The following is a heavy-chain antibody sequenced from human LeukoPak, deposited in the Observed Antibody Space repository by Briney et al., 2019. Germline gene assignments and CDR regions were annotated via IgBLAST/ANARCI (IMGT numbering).Heavy chain of an antibody. CDR2: ISAYNGNT. J-gene: IGHJ5*02. D-gene: IGHD1-26*01. V-gene: IGHV1-18*01. CDR1: GYTFTSYG. Sequence: ASVKVSCKASGYTFTSYGISWVRQAPGQGLEWMGWISAYNGNTNYAQKLQGRVTMTTDTSTSTAYMELRSLRSDDTAVYYCARVVAGATTTSWFDPWGQGTLVTVSS. CDR3: ARVVAGATTTSWFDP.